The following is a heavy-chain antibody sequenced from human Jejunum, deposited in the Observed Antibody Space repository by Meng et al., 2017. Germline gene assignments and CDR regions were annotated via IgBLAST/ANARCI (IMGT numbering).Heavy chain of an antibody. J-gene: IGHJ6*02. D-gene: IGHD5-24*01. CDR2: VSLSGAT. CDR3: ARGNFYYGLDG. CDR1: GGSFSDHY. V-gene: IGHV4-34*01. Sequence: SETLSLTCAVYGGSFSDHYWSWIRQSPGKGLEWIGEVSLSGATNYKPSLRGRVIISADPSKSQFSLTLNSVTAADTAFYYCARGNFYYGLDGWGQGTTVTVSS.